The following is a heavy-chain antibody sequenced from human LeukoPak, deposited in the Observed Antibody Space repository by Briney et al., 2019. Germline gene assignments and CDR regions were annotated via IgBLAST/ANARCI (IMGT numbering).Heavy chain of an antibody. J-gene: IGHJ5*02. V-gene: IGHV4-39*01. CDR3: ARQGITIFGPFDP. D-gene: IGHD3-3*01. Sequence: PSETLSLTCTVSGGSISSSSCYWGWIRQPPGKGLEWIGSIYYSGSTYYNPSLKSRVTISVDTSKNQFSLKLSSVTAADTAVYYCARQGITIFGPFDPWGQGTLVTVSS. CDR1: GGSISSSSCY. CDR2: IYYSGST.